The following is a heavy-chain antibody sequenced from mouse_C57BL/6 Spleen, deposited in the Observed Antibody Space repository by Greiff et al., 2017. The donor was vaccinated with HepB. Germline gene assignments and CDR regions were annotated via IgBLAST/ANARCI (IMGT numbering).Heavy chain of an antibody. CDR3: ASSYYYGSFDY. CDR2: IDTEDGDT. Sequence: EVQLQQSGAELVKPGASVKLSCTASGFNIKDYYMHWVKQRTEQGLEWIGRIDTEDGDTKYAPKFQGKATITADTSSNTAYLQLISLTSEDTAVYYCASSYYYGSFDYWGQGTTLTVSS. CDR1: GFNIKDYY. J-gene: IGHJ2*01. D-gene: IGHD1-1*01. V-gene: IGHV14-2*01.